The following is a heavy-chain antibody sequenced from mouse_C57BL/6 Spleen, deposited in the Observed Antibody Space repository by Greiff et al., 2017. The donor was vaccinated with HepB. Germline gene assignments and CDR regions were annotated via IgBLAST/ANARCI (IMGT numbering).Heavy chain of an antibody. CDR3: AKNGDERDWYFDV. V-gene: IGHV2-5*01. CDR1: GFSLTSYG. J-gene: IGHJ1*03. CDR2: IWRGGST. Sequence: VHLVESGPGLVQPSQSLSITCTVSGFSLTSYGVHWVRQSPGKGLEWLGVIWRGGSTDYNAAFMSRLSITKDNSKSQVFFKMNSLQADDTAIYYCAKNGDERDWYFDVWGTGTTVTVSS. D-gene: IGHD3-3*01.